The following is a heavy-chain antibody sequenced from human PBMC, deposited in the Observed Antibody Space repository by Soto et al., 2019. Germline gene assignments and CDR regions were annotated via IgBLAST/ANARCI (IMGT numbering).Heavy chain of an antibody. D-gene: IGHD3-3*02. CDR2: ISNSGT. J-gene: IGHJ4*02. V-gene: IGHV4-31*03. Sequence: QVQLQESGPGLVKPSQSLSLTCSVSGDSISSSGYYWTWIRHHPGRGLEWIGHISNSGTSHNPSLTSRVTISLDTSKNQFSLNLSSVTAADTALYYCARSWWLSIFHYFDYCGQGTLVTGSS. CDR1: GDSISSSGYY. CDR3: ARSWWLSIFHYFDY.